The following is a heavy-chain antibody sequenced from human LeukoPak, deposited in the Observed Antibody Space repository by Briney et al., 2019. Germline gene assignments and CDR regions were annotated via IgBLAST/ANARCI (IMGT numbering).Heavy chain of an antibody. Sequence: GASVKVSCKASGGTFSSYAISWVRQAPGQGLEWMGRIIPILGIANYAQQFQGRVTITADKSTSTAYMELSSLRSEDTAVYYCARGGPPYYDINWFDPWGQGTLVTVSS. CDR3: ARGGPPYYDINWFDP. J-gene: IGHJ5*02. D-gene: IGHD3-9*01. CDR2: IIPILGIA. V-gene: IGHV1-69*04. CDR1: GGTFSSYA.